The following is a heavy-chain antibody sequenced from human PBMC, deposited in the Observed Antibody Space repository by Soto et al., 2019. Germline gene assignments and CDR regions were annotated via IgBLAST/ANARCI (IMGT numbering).Heavy chain of an antibody. Sequence: QVQLLESGGGLVKPGGSLRLSCAASGFTVSGYYMGWIRQPPGKGLEWISYISSDSSDTNHADSVKGRFTISRDNAKNSLYLQMNSLRAEDTAVYFCATGQQVRMPDIWGQGTMVTVSS. J-gene: IGHJ3*02. D-gene: IGHD6-13*01. CDR3: ATGQQVRMPDI. CDR1: GFTVSGYY. V-gene: IGHV3-11*03. CDR2: ISSDSSDT.